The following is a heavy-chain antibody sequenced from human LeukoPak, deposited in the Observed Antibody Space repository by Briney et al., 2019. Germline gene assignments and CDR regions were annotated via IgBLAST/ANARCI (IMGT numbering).Heavy chain of an antibody. D-gene: IGHD6-6*01. V-gene: IGHV1-2*02. Sequence: ASVKVSCKASGYTFTGYYMHWVRQAPGQGLEWMGWINPNSGGTNYAQKFQGRVTMTRDTSISTAYMELSRLRSDDTAVYYCATTPSGFGLAATRYYYMDVWGKGTTVTVSS. CDR3: ATTPSGFGLAATRYYYMDV. J-gene: IGHJ6*03. CDR2: INPNSGGT. CDR1: GYTFTGYY.